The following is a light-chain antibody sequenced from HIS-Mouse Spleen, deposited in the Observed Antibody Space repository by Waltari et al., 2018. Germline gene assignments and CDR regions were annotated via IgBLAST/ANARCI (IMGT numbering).Light chain of an antibody. CDR3: CSYAGSYTWV. V-gene: IGLV2-11*01. CDR1: SSDVGGYNY. CDR2: DVS. J-gene: IGLJ3*02. Sequence: QSALTQPRSVSGSPGQSVNISCTGTSSDVGGYNYVSWYQQHPGKAPKLMIYDVSKRPSGVPDRFSGSNSGNTASLTISGLQAEDEADYYCCSYAGSYTWVFGGGTKLTVL.